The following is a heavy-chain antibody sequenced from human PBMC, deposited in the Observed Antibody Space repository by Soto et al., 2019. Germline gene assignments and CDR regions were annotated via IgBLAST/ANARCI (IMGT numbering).Heavy chain of an antibody. Sequence: PGGSLRLSCEAPGFIFNNAWMNWVRQSPGKGLEWVGHIKSKGDGGTTDYAAPVKGRFIISRDDSKKTLYLQMDSLKTEDTAVYYCTTACGTTCYWSYYGMDVWGQGTTVTVSS. CDR1: GFIFNNAW. V-gene: IGHV3-15*01. D-gene: IGHD2-2*01. J-gene: IGHJ6*02. CDR2: IKSKGDGGTT. CDR3: TTACGTTCYWSYYGMDV.